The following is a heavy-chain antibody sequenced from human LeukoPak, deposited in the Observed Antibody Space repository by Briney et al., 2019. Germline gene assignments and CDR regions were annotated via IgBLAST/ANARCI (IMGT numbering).Heavy chain of an antibody. V-gene: IGHV4-59*01. CDR1: GGSISSYY. CDR3: ARDSNDAFDI. Sequence: PSETLSLTCTVSGGSISSYYWSWIRQPPGKGLEWIGYIYYSGSTNYNPSLKSRVTISVDTSKNQFSLKLSSVTAADTAVYYCARDSNDAFDIWGQGTMVTASS. J-gene: IGHJ3*02. CDR2: IYYSGST.